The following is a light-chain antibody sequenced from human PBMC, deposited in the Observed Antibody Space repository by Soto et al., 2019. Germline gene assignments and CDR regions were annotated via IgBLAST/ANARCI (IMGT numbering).Light chain of an antibody. J-gene: IGKJ4*01. CDR2: DTT. CDR3: RQHGSWPQYT. Sequence: VLTQSPATLSLSPGERSTPSCMSSQCVSSYLAWYQQRPGQAPRLLIYDTTNRAAGIPARFSGSGSGTDFTLTISGLEPEDFAVYYCRQHGSWPQYTFGGGTKVDI. CDR1: QCVSSY. V-gene: IGKV3-11*01.